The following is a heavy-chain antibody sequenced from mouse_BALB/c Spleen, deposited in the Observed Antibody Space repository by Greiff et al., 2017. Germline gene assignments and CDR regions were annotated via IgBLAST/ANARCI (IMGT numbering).Heavy chain of an antibody. CDR2: INPSSGYT. CDR3: ARGHYYGSSSYYFDY. Sequence: QVQLQQSAAELARPGASVKMSCKASGYTFTSYTMHWVKQRPGQGLEWIGYINPSSGYTEYNQKFKDKTTLTADKSSSTAYMQLSSLTSEDSAVYYCARGHYYGSSSYYFDYWGQGTTLTVSS. V-gene: IGHV1-4*02. CDR1: GYTFTSYT. D-gene: IGHD1-1*01. J-gene: IGHJ2*01.